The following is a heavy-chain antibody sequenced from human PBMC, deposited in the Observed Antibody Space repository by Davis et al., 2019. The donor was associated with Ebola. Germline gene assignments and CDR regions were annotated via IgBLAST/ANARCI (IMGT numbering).Heavy chain of an antibody. Sequence: HSQTLSLTCAISGDSVSSGGWNWIRQSPSRGLEWLGRTYYSSKWYNDYAASVKSRITITPDTSKNQFSLQLNSVTPDDTALYYCVRGWFRAGMDVWGEGTTVTVSS. CDR1: GDSVSSGG. J-gene: IGHJ6*04. CDR2: TYYSSKWYN. D-gene: IGHD3-10*01. V-gene: IGHV6-1*01. CDR3: VRGWFRAGMDV.